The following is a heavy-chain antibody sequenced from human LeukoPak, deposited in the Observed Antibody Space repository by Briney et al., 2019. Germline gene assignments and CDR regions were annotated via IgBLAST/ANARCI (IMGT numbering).Heavy chain of an antibody. CDR2: ISWDGGRA. D-gene: IGHD2-21*02. CDR3: AKDSGKGNDFFDY. J-gene: IGHJ4*02. Sequence: PGGSLRLSCAASGFTFDDYTMHWVRQAPGKGLEWVSLISWDGGRAYYADSVKGRFTISRDNSKKSLYLQMNFLRTEDTALYYCAKDSGKGNDFFDYWGQGTLVTVSS. CDR1: GFTFDDYT. V-gene: IGHV3-43*01.